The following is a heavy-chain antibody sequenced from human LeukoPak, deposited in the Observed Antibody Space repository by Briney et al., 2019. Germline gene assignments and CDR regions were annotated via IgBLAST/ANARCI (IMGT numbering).Heavy chain of an antibody. CDR1: GFTFGSYA. CDR2: IGRTTTYT. V-gene: IGHV3-21*04. J-gene: IGHJ4*02. D-gene: IGHD3-10*01. CDR3: VKDIGDY. Sequence: AGGSLRLSCAGSGFTFGSYAMSWVRQAPGKGLEWVSSIGRTTTYTFYADSVRGRFTISRDNSKNSLYLQMDSLRTADTALYYCVKDIGDYWGQGTLVTVSS.